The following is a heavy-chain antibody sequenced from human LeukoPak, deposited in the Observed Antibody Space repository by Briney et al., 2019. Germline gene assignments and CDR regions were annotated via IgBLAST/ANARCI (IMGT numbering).Heavy chain of an antibody. Sequence: GGYLRLSCAASGFTFSSYSMNWVRQAPGKGLEWVSYISSSSSTIYYADSVKGRFTISRDNTKNSLYLQMNSLGDEDTAVYYCARDGGLVGASGAFDYWGQGTLFTVSS. CDR1: GFTFSSYS. V-gene: IGHV3-48*02. CDR2: ISSSSSTI. CDR3: ARDGGLVGASGAFDY. J-gene: IGHJ4*02. D-gene: IGHD1-26*01.